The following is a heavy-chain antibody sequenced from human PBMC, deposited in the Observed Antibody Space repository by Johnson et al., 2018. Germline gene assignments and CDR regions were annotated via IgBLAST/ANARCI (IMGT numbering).Heavy chain of an antibody. CDR1: GYSFTSYW. CDR2: IYPGDSDT. V-gene: IGHV5-51*01. D-gene: IGHD6-13*01. Sequence: VQLVESGAEVKKHGESLKISCKGSGYSFTSYWIGWVRQMPGKGLEGMGIIYPGDSDTRYSPSFQGQVAISADKSISTAYQQWSSLEAADTAMYYCARHGAAAGTDAFDIWGQGTMVTVSS. J-gene: IGHJ3*02. CDR3: ARHGAAAGTDAFDI.